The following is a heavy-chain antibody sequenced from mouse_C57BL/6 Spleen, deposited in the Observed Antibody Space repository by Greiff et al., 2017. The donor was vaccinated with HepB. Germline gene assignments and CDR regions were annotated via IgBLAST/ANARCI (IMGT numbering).Heavy chain of an antibody. CDR2: IYPGSGST. Sequence: QVQLQQPGAELVKPGASVKMSCKASGYTFTSYWITWVKQRPGQGLEWIGDIYPGSGSTNYNEKFKSKATLTVDTSSSTAYMQLSSLTSEDSAVYYGSRRGLRRERDYFDYWGQGTTLTVSS. CDR3: SRRGLRRERDYFDY. V-gene: IGHV1-55*01. D-gene: IGHD2-2*01. CDR1: GYTFTSYW. J-gene: IGHJ2*01.